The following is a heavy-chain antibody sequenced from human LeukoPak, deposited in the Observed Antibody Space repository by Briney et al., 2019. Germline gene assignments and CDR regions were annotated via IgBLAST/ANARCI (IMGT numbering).Heavy chain of an antibody. CDR2: IYSGGST. CDR3: ARSGGWLLLDY. J-gene: IGHJ4*02. D-gene: IGHD3-22*01. CDR1: GFTFSDYY. Sequence: PGGSLRLSCAASGFTFSDYYMGWVRQAPGKGLEWVSVIYSGGSTYYADSVKGRFTISRDNSKNTLYLQMNSLRAEDTAVYYCARSGGWLLLDYWGQGTLVTVSS. V-gene: IGHV3-66*01.